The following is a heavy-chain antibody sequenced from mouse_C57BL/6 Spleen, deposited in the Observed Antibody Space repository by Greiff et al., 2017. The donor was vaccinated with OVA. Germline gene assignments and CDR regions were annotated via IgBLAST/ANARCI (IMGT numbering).Heavy chain of an antibody. CDR3: ARTVNYSNLWFAY. J-gene: IGHJ3*01. D-gene: IGHD2-5*01. Sequence: EVQLQQSGPELVKPGASVKMSCKASGYTFTDYNMHWVKQSHGKSLEWIGYINPNNGGTSYNQKFKGKATLTVNKSSSTAYMELRSLTSEDSAVYYCARTVNYSNLWFAYWGQGTLVTVSA. CDR1: GYTFTDYN. V-gene: IGHV1-22*01. CDR2: INPNNGGT.